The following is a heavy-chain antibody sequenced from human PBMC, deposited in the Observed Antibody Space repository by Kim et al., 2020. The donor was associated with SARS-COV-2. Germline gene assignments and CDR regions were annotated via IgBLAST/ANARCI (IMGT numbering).Heavy chain of an antibody. Sequence: SETLSLTCTVSGGSISSSSYYWGWIRQPPGKGLEGIGSINESGSTYYNPTLKSRVTISVDTSKNSFSLKLRSVTAADTAVYYCVRQAESWYIVVVRVAMLTWFDPWGQGTLVTVSS. CDR1: GGSISSSSYY. CDR2: INESGST. CDR3: VRQAESWYIVVVRVAMLTWFDP. V-gene: IGHV4-39*01. D-gene: IGHD2-2*01. J-gene: IGHJ5*02.